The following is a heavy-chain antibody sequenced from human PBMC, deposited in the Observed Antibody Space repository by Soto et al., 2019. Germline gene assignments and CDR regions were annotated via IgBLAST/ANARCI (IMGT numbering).Heavy chain of an antibody. D-gene: IGHD4-17*01. V-gene: IGHV3-74*01. CDR3: ARDLDDYGDYGLLY. CDR2: INSDGSST. J-gene: IGHJ4*02. Sequence: EVQLVESGGGLVQPGGSLRLSCAASGFTFSSYWMHWVRQAPGKGLVWVSHINSDGSSTSYADSVKGRFTISRDNAKNTLYLQMNSLRAEDTAVYYCARDLDDYGDYGLLYWGQGTLVTVSS. CDR1: GFTFSSYW.